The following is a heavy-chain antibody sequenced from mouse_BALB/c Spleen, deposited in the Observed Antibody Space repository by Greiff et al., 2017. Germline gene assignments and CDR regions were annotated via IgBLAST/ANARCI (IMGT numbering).Heavy chain of an antibody. D-gene: IGHD1-1*01. Sequence: VMLVESGPGLVAPSQSLSITCTVSGFSLTSYGVHWVRQPPGKGLEWLGVIWAGGSTNYNSALMSRLSISKDNSKSQVFLKMNSLQTDDTAMYYCARDYYGYWYFDVWGAGTTVTVSS. J-gene: IGHJ1*01. CDR1: GFSLTSYG. CDR3: ARDYYGYWYFDV. CDR2: IWAGGST. V-gene: IGHV2-9*02.